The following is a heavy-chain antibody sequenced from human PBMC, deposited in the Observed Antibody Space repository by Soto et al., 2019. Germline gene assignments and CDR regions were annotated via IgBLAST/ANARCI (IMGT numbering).Heavy chain of an antibody. CDR1: GGSFSGYY. D-gene: IGHD3-22*01. V-gene: IGHV4-34*01. Sequence: QVQLQQWGAGLLKPSETLSLTCAVSGGSFSGYYWSWIRQPPGKGLEWIGEINHSGSTNYNPSLKSRVTISVDTSKNQFSLKLSSVTAADTAVYYCASETIISSSGYYFQNDYWGQGTLVTVSS. CDR2: INHSGST. J-gene: IGHJ4*02. CDR3: ASETIISSSGYYFQNDY.